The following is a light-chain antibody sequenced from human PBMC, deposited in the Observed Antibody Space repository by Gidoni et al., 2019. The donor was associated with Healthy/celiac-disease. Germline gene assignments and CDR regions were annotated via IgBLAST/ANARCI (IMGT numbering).Light chain of an antibody. J-gene: IGKJ1*01. CDR1: QGISSY. CDR3: QQYYSYSWT. CDR2: AAS. Sequence: AIRMTQSPSSFSASTGDRVTTTCRASQGISSYLAWYQQKPGKAPKLLIYAASTLQSGVPSRFSGSGSGTDFTLTISCLQDEDFATYYCQQYYSYSWTFGQGTKVEIK. V-gene: IGKV1-8*01.